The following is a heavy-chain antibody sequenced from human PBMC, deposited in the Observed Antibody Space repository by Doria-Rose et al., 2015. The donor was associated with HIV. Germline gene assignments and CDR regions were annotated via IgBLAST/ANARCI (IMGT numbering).Heavy chain of an antibody. D-gene: IGHD6-19*01. Sequence: APGQGLEWMGRIIPIFGTANYVQKFQGRVTITADESTNTAYMELSSLQSEDTAVYYCARDGEWLAFDYWGQGTLVTVSS. V-gene: IGHV1-69*15. CDR2: IIPIFGTA. J-gene: IGHJ4*02. CDR3: ARDGEWLAFDY.